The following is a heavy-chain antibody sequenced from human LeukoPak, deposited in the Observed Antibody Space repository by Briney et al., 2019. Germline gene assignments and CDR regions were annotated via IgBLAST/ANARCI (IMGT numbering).Heavy chain of an antibody. CDR3: ARHTLNHGMEV. Sequence: SETLSLNCIVSGGSISSGDYSWTWIRQHPGKGLEWIGYIYNSGSTSYKPSLKSRVTISEDTSQNQFSLKLSSVTAADTAVYYCARHTLNHGMEVWGQGTTVTVSS. J-gene: IGHJ6*02. CDR2: IYNSGST. V-gene: IGHV4-31*03. D-gene: IGHD1-14*01. CDR1: GGSISSGDYS.